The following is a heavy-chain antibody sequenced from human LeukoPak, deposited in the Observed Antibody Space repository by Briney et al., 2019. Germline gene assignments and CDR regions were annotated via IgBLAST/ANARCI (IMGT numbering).Heavy chain of an antibody. CDR3: ARSGHRRYYYASGPDY. CDR2: ISGYNGNT. D-gene: IGHD3-10*01. V-gene: IGHV1-18*01. J-gene: IGHJ4*02. CDR1: GYSSSNYS. Sequence: SVKVSCKASGYSSSNYSLSWVRQAPGQGLEWMGWISGYNGNTNYAQKLQGRVTMTTDTSTNTAFMELGSLRSDDTAVYYCARSGHRRYYYASGPDYWGQGTLVTVSS.